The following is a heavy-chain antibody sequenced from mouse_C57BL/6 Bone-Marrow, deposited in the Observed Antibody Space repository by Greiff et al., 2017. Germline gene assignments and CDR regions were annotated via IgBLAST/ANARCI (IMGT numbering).Heavy chain of an antibody. Sequence: EVQRVESGGGLVKPGASLKLSCAASGFTFTDYGMHWVRQAPGKGLEWVAYISPGSSTIYYAETVKGGSTISRDNAKNTRILQMTSLGSEDTAMYYCAKNKLLFDYWGQGTTLTVSS. D-gene: IGHD2-12*01. CDR3: AKNKLLFDY. J-gene: IGHJ2*01. CDR1: GFTFTDYG. V-gene: IGHV5-17*01. CDR2: ISPGSSTI.